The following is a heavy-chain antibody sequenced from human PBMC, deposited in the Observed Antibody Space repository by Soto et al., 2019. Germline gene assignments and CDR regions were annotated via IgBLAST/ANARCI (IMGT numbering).Heavy chain of an antibody. CDR3: AKDIAASGWYSLDY. CDR1: GITFDDYT. Sequence: EVQLVESGGVVVQPGGYLRVSCAASGITFDDYTMHWVRQAPGKGLEWVSLISWDGGSTYYADSVKGRFTISRDNSKNSLYLQMNSLRTEDTALYYCAKDIAASGWYSLDYWGQGTLVTVSS. CDR2: ISWDGGST. V-gene: IGHV3-43*01. D-gene: IGHD6-19*01. J-gene: IGHJ4*02.